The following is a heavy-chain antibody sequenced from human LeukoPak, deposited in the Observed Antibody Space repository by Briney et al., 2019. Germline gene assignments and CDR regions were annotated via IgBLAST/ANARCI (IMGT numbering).Heavy chain of an antibody. V-gene: IGHV3-30*18. CDR2: ISYDGSNK. D-gene: IGHD3-10*01. J-gene: IGHJ4*02. CDR1: GFTFSSYG. CDR3: AKHYYGSGSYYREETDY. Sequence: GGSPRLSCAASGFTFSSYGMHWVRQAPGKGLEWVAVISYDGSNKYYADSVKGRFTISRDNSKNTLYLQMNSLRAEDTAVYYCAKHYYGSGSYYREETDYWGQGTLVTVSS.